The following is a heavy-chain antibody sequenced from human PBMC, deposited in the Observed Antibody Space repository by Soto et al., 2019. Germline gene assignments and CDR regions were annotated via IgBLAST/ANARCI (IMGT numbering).Heavy chain of an antibody. CDR3: ARGYSSPMSPWGYYYSGMDV. D-gene: IGHD6-13*01. V-gene: IGHV1-18*04. J-gene: IGHJ6*02. Sequence: QVQLVQSGAEVKKPGASVKVSCKASGYTFTSYGISWVRQAPGQGLEWMGWISAYNGNTNYAQKLQGRVTMTTDTSTSTAYMELRSLRSDDTAVYYCARGYSSPMSPWGYYYSGMDVWGQGTTVTVSS. CDR1: GYTFTSYG. CDR2: ISAYNGNT.